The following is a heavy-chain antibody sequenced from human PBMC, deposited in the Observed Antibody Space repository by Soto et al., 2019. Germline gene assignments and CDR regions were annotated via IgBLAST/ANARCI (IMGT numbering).Heavy chain of an antibody. CDR3: AREEGTVTYDY. CDR1: GGTSSTYT. V-gene: IGHV1-69*08. CDR2: IIAVLGIT. Sequence: QVHLVQSGAAVRKPGSSVKVSCKASGGTSSTYTISWVRQAPGQGLEWMGRIIAVLGITNYAQSFQGRVTITADKSTSTAYMELSSLRSEDTAVYYCAREEGTVTYDYWGQGTLVTVSS. D-gene: IGHD4-17*01. J-gene: IGHJ4*02.